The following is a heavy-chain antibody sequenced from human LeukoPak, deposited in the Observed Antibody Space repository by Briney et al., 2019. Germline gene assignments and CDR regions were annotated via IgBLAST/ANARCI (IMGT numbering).Heavy chain of an antibody. J-gene: IGHJ4*02. D-gene: IGHD7-27*01. CDR3: ARGPPNWGYDY. Sequence: ASVKVSCKASGYAFTSYDFNWVRQATGQRPEWMGWMSPNSGDTGYAQKFQDRVTMTRNTSISTAYIELSSLRSDDTAVYYCARGPPNWGYDYWGPGTLVTVSS. V-gene: IGHV1-8*01. CDR1: GYAFTSYD. CDR2: MSPNSGDT.